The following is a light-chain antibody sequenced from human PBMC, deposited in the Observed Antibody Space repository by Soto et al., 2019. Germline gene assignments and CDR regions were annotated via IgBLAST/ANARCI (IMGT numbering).Light chain of an antibody. Sequence: SYELTQPPSVSVAPGQTARIPCGGNDIGSKAVHWYQQRPGQAPVLVVHDDSDRPSGIPERFSGSNSENTATLTISRVAAGDEADYYCQVWDGRSDHYVFGTGTKGTVL. CDR2: DDS. V-gene: IGLV3-21*02. CDR1: DIGSKA. CDR3: QVWDGRSDHYV. J-gene: IGLJ1*01.